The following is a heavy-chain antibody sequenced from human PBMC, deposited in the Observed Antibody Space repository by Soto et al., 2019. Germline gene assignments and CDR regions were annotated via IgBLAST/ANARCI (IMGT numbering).Heavy chain of an antibody. Sequence: SGPTLVNPTQTLTLTCTFSGFSLSTSGXGVDWIRQPPGKALEWLALIYWDDDKRYSPSLKSRLTITKDTSKNQVVLTMTNMDPVDTATYYCAHRFDYDSSAYYFRDAFYIWCQGTIVTVSS. V-gene: IGHV2-5*02. CDR2: IYWDDDK. CDR1: GFSLSTSGXG. J-gene: IGHJ3*02. CDR3: AHRFDYDSSAYYFRDAFYI. D-gene: IGHD3-22*01.